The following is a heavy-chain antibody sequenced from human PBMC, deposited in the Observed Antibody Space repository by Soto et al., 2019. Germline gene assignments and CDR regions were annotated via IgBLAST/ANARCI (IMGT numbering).Heavy chain of an antibody. CDR2: IIPVFGLV. V-gene: IGHV1-69*01. CDR3: AGGRIVVVGSRAYYGMDV. D-gene: IGHD3-22*01. CDR1: GGTPSNSA. Sequence: QVHLLLQSAAEVKKPGSSVKVSCKASGGTPSNSAISWVRQAPVQVLEWMGGIIPVFGLVKDEQNFQGRVTITADESTNPDYMELSSLRPEDTAVYYCAGGRIVVVGSRAYYGMDVWGQGTTVTVSS. J-gene: IGHJ6*02.